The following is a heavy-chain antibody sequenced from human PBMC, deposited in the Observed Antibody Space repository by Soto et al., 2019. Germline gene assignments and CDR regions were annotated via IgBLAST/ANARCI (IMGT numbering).Heavy chain of an antibody. J-gene: IGHJ3*02. D-gene: IGHD2-15*01. Sequence: EVQLVESGGGLGKPGGSLRVSCAASGFTLTNAWMAWVRKAPGKGLERVGRFTSTADVETTDYAAPVKGRFTITRNDSNTSLLLQMDSLKTEDTAVYYCATERHTRHCSGNTCYSHAFDILGQGTMVTVSS. CDR3: ATERHTRHCSGNTCYSHAFDI. CDR1: GFTLTNAW. CDR2: FTSTADVETT. V-gene: IGHV3-15*07.